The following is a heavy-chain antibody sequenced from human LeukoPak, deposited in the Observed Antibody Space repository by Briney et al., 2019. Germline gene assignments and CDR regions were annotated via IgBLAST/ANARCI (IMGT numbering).Heavy chain of an antibody. V-gene: IGHV3-48*03. D-gene: IGHD2-15*01. J-gene: IGHJ4*02. CDR2: ISSSGSTI. Sequence: QPGGSLRLSCAASGFTFSSYEMNWVRQAPGKGLEWVSYISSSGSTIYYADSVKGRFTISRDNAKNSLYLQMNSLRAEDTAVYYCATIGYCSGGSCYDGYWGQGTLVTVSS. CDR3: ATIGYCSGGSCYDGY. CDR1: GFTFSSYE.